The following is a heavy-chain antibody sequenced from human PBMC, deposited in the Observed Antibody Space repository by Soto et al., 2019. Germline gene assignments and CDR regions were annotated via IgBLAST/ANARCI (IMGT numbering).Heavy chain of an antibody. CDR3: ATDRTGYYGMDV. CDR1: GYTFTGYY. V-gene: IGHV1-2*02. J-gene: IGHJ6*02. CDR2: INPNSGGT. Sequence: ASVKVSCKASGYTFTGYYMHWVRQAPGQGLEWMGWINPNSGGTNYAQKFQGRVTMTRDTSISTAYMELSRLRSDDTAAYYCATDRTGYYGMDVWGQGTTVTVSS.